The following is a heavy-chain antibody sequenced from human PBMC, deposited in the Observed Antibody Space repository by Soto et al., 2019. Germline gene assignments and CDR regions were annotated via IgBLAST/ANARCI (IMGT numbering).Heavy chain of an antibody. CDR3: AQHDDWFDP. CDR2: VYYSGAT. J-gene: IGHJ5*02. CDR1: GDSMTSPPYY. V-gene: IGHV4-39*02. D-gene: IGHD3-16*01. Sequence: SESLSLTCNVSGDSMTSPPYYWGWIRQPPGKGLEWIGTVYYSGATYYNPSLRGRLTVSADTSKNYFSLRLTSVTAADTAVYYCAQHDDWFDPWGQGILVTVSS.